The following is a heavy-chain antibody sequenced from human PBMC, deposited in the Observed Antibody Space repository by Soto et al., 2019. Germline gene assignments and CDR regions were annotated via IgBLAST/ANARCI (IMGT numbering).Heavy chain of an antibody. D-gene: IGHD1-26*01. CDR3: ARGGPYSGSYYAYYYGMGV. V-gene: IGHV1-69*13. J-gene: IGHJ6*02. CDR1: GGTFSSYA. CDR2: LIPIVGTA. Sequence: SVKGSFKASGGTFSSYAISWVRRAPGQGLDWMGGLIPIVGTANYAQKFQGRVTITADESTSTSYMELSRLRAEDTAVYYCARGGPYSGSYYAYYYGMGVGGQGTTVTVSS.